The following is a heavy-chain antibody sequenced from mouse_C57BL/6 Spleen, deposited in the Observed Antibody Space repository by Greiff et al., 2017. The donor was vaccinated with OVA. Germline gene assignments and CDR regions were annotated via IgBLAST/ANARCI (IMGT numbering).Heavy chain of an antibody. CDR3: ARYYSNEYYFDY. V-gene: IGHV1-50*01. CDR2: IDPSDSYT. D-gene: IGHD2-5*01. CDR1: GYTFTSYW. J-gene: IGHJ2*01. Sequence: QVQLQQPGAELVKPGASVKLSCKASGYTFTSYWMQWVKQRPGQGLEWIGEIDPSDSYTNYHQKFKGKATLTVAPSSSTAYMPLSSLTSEDSAVYYCARYYSNEYYFDYWGQGTTLTVSS.